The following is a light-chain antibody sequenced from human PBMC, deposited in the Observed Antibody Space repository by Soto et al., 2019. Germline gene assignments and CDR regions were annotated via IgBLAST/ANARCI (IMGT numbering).Light chain of an antibody. CDR1: QRLSSSY. V-gene: IGKV3D-15*01. J-gene: IGKJ5*01. Sequence: EIVLTQSPATLSLSPGERATLSCRASQRLSSSYLAWYQQKPGQAPRLLIYGASTRATGIPARFSGSGSGTEFTLTISNLQSEDFAVYFCQQYHNWPPITFGQGTRLEI. CDR2: GAS. CDR3: QQYHNWPPIT.